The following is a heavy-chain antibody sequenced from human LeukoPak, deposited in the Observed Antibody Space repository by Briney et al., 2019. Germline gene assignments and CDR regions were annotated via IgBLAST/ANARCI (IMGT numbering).Heavy chain of an antibody. CDR2: INHSGST. D-gene: IGHD3-10*02. V-gene: IGHV4-34*01. Sequence: SETLSLTCAVYGGSFSGYYWSLIRQPPGKGLEWIGEINHSGSTNYNPSLKSRVTISVDTSKNQFSLKLSSVTAADTAVYYCARGLFRRPYYFDYWGQGTLVTVSS. J-gene: IGHJ4*02. CDR1: GGSFSGYY. CDR3: ARGLFRRPYYFDY.